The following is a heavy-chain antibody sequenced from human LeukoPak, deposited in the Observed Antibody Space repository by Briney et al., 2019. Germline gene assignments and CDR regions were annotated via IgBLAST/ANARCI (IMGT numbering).Heavy chain of an antibody. CDR2: INGKRGDT. V-gene: IGHV1-2*02. Sequence: ASVKVSCKASGFTFTAHSMHWVREAPGQGLEWMGWINGKRGDTNYAQNFQDRVTMTRDTSTSTVYMELSRLTVDDTAVYYCARDHDWGVDYWGQGTLVTVSS. J-gene: IGHJ4*02. D-gene: IGHD7-27*01. CDR3: ARDHDWGVDY. CDR1: GFTFTAHS.